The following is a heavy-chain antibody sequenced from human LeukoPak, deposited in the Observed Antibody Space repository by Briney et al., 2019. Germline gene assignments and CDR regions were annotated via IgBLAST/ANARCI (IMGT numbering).Heavy chain of an antibody. D-gene: IGHD3-22*01. V-gene: IGHV5-51*01. Sequence: GESLKISCKGSGYSFTSYWIGWVRQMPGKGLEWMGIIYPGDSDTRYSPSFQGQVTISADKSISTAYLQWSSLKASDTAMYYCATWLEYYDSSGYFDYWGQGTLVTVSS. J-gene: IGHJ4*02. CDR1: GYSFTSYW. CDR3: ATWLEYYDSSGYFDY. CDR2: IYPGDSDT.